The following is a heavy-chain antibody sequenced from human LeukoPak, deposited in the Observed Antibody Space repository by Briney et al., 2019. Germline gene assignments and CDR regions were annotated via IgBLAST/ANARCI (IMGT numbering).Heavy chain of an antibody. CDR2: IYYSGST. CDR1: GGSISSYY. CDR3: ARHGGYYDFWSGYYNAGPLDY. D-gene: IGHD3-3*01. V-gene: IGHV4-59*08. Sequence: SETLSLTCTVSGGSISSYYWSWIRQPAGKGLEWIGYIYYSGSTNYNPSLKSRVTISVDTSKNQFSLKLSSVTAADTAVYYCARHGGYYDFWSGYYNAGPLDYWGQGTLVTVSS. J-gene: IGHJ4*02.